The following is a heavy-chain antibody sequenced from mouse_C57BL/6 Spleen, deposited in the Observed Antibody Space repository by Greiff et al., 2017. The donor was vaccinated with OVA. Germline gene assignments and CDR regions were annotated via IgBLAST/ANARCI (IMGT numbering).Heavy chain of an antibody. CDR1: GYAFTNYL. D-gene: IGHD2-5*01. CDR3: ARSYYSNYVAMDY. V-gene: IGHV1-54*01. Sequence: VQLKQSGAELVRPGTSVKVSCKASGYAFTNYLIEWVKQRPGQGLEWIGVINPGSGGTNYNEKFKGKATLTADKSSSTAYMQLSSLTSEDSAVYFCARSYYSNYVAMDYWGQGTSVTVSS. CDR2: INPGSGGT. J-gene: IGHJ4*01.